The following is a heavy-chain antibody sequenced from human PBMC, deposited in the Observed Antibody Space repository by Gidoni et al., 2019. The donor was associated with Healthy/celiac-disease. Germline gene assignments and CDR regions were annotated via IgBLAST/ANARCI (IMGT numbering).Heavy chain of an antibody. J-gene: IGHJ4*02. CDR1: GGSFSGYY. Sequence: QVQLQQWGAGLLKPSETLSLTCAVYGGSFSGYYWSWIRQPPGKGLEWIGEINHSGSTNYNPSLKSRVTISVDTSKNQFSLKLSSVTAADTAVYYCARMMGYDYIWGSYRHFDYWGQGTLVTVSS. V-gene: IGHV4-34*01. D-gene: IGHD3-16*02. CDR3: ARMMGYDYIWGSYRHFDY. CDR2: INHSGST.